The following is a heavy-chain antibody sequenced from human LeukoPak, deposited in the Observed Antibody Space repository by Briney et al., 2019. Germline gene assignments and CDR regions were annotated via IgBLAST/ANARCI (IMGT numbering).Heavy chain of an antibody. CDR2: INHSGST. Sequence: SQTLSLTCAVYGGSFSGYYWSWIRQPPGKGLEWIGEINHSGSTNYNPSLKSRVTISVDTSKNQFSLKLSSVTAADTAVYYCARVDREGYYFDYWGQGTLVTVSS. V-gene: IGHV4-34*01. J-gene: IGHJ4*02. CDR1: GGSFSGYY. CDR3: ARVDREGYYFDY.